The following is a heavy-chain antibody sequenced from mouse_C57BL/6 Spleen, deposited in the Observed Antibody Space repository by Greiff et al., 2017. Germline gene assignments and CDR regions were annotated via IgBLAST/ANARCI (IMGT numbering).Heavy chain of an antibody. J-gene: IGHJ2*01. D-gene: IGHD1-1*01. V-gene: IGHV1-5*01. Sequence: EVQLQQSGTVLARPGASVKMSCKTSGYTFTSYWMHWVKQRPGQGLEWIGAIYPGNSDTSYNQKFKGKAKLTAVTSASTAYMELSSLTNEDSAVYYCTTAYYYGTPYYFDYGGQGTTLTVSS. CDR2: IYPGNSDT. CDR3: TTAYYYGTPYYFDY. CDR1: GYTFTSYW.